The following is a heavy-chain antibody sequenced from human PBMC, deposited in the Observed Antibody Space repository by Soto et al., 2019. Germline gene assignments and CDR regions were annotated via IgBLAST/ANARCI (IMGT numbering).Heavy chain of an antibody. Sequence: GGSLRLSCAASGFTFSSYAMHWVRQAPGKGLEWVAVISYDGSNKYYADSVKGRFTISRDNSKNTLYLQMNSLRAEDTAVYYCARAGFEYDSSGYWSRIGAFDIWGQGTMVTVSS. V-gene: IGHV3-30-3*01. CDR3: ARAGFEYDSSGYWSRIGAFDI. CDR1: GFTFSSYA. D-gene: IGHD3-22*01. J-gene: IGHJ3*02. CDR2: ISYDGSNK.